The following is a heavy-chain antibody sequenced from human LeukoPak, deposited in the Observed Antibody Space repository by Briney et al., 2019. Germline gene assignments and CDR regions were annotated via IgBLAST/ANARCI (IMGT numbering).Heavy chain of an antibody. CDR2: IYHSGST. CDR1: GGSISSNNW. J-gene: IGHJ4*02. V-gene: IGHV4-4*02. D-gene: IGHD3-10*01. CDR3: ASWPVGWGSKVDY. Sequence: PSETLSLTCAVSGGSISSNNWWTWVRQPPGKGLEWIGEIYHSGSTNQNPSLKSRLTISVDKSKNQFSLRLSSVTAADTAVYYCASWPVGWGSKVDYWGQGTLVTVSS.